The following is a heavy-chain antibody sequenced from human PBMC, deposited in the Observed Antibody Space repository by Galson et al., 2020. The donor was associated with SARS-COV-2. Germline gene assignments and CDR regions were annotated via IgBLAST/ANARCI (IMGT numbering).Heavy chain of an antibody. V-gene: IGHV3-21*01. J-gene: IGHJ6*02. Sequence: GSLRLSCAASGFTFSSYSMNWVRQAPGKGLEWVSSISSSSSYIYYADSVKGRFTISRDNAKNSLYLQMNSLRAEDTAVYYCARDPMTYCSSTSCLKYGMDVWGQGTTVTVSS. CDR2: ISSSSSYI. D-gene: IGHD2-2*01. CDR1: GFTFSSYS. CDR3: ARDPMTYCSSTSCLKYGMDV.